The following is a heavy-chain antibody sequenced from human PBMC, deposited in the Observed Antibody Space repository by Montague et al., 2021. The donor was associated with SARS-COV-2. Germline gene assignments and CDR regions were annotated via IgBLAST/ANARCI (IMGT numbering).Heavy chain of an antibody. CDR2: IYASGGT. Sequence: SETLSLTCTVSGDSISSFYWSWIRQPAGKGLEWIGRIYASGGTNYKPSLKSRVTMSVDTSKNQFSLKLTSVTAADTAVYYCGRGVVGATPAVDYWGQGTLVTVSS. V-gene: IGHV4-4*07. D-gene: IGHD2-15*01. CDR1: GDSISSFY. CDR3: GRGVVGATPAVDY. J-gene: IGHJ4*02.